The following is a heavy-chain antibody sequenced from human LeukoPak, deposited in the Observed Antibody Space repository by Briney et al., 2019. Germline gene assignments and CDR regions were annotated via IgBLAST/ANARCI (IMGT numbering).Heavy chain of an antibody. V-gene: IGHV3-23*01. CDR1: GFTFSTYG. Sequence: GGSLRLSCAASGFTFSTYGMSWVRQAPGKGLEWVSGISGSGGSRFYTDSVKGRFTISRDNSKNTLYLQMNSLRAEDTAVYYCAKLREWELPDLFDYWGQGTLVTVSS. CDR3: AKLREWELPDLFDY. CDR2: ISGSGGSR. D-gene: IGHD1-26*01. J-gene: IGHJ4*02.